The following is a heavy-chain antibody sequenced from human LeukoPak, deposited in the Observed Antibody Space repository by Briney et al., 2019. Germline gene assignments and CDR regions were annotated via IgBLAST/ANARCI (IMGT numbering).Heavy chain of an antibody. Sequence: ASVKVSCKASGYTFTDYYMHWVRQAPGQGLEWMGWINPNSGGTNYAQKFQGRVTMTRDTSISTAYMELSRLRSDDTAVYYCARVRDGNTVDFDYWGQGTLVTVSS. V-gene: IGHV1-2*02. D-gene: IGHD5-24*01. CDR2: INPNSGGT. CDR3: ARVRDGNTVDFDY. CDR1: GYTFTDYY. J-gene: IGHJ4*02.